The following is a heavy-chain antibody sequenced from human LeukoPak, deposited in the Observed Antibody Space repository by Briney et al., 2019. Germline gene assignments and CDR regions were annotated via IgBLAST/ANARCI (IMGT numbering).Heavy chain of an antibody. Sequence: PSETLSLTCTVSDGSISSYYWSWIRQPPGKGLEWIGYIYTSGSTNYNPSLNSRLTISVDTSKNQFSLKLSSVTAADTAVYYCARQGSSSSYYYYMDVWGKGTTVTVSS. CDR3: ARQGSSSSYYYYMDV. CDR1: DGSISSYY. J-gene: IGHJ6*03. V-gene: IGHV4-4*09. CDR2: IYTSGST. D-gene: IGHD6-6*01.